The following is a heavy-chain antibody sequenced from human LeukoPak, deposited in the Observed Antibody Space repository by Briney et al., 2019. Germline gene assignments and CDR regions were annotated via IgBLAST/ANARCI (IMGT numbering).Heavy chain of an antibody. CDR1: GYTFTSYA. J-gene: IGHJ5*02. V-gene: IGHV7-4-1*02. D-gene: IGHD3-22*01. CDR2: INTNTGNP. CDR3: ARGSPTYYYDSSGYYNP. Sequence: ASVNVSCKASGYTFTSYAMNWVRQAPGQGLEWMGWINTNTGNPTYAQGFTGRFVFSLDTSVSTAYLQISSLKAEDTAVYYCARGSPTYYYDSSGYYNPWGQGTLVTVSS.